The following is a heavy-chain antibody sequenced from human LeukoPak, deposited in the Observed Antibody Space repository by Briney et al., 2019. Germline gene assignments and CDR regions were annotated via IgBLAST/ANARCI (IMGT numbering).Heavy chain of an antibody. CDR2: IRYDGSNK. CDR3: AKDLGYSSSSEYFQH. D-gene: IGHD6-13*01. CDR1: GFTFSSYG. Sequence: GGSLRLSCAASGFTFSSYGMHWVRQAPGKGLEWVAFIRYDGSNKYYADSVKGRFTISRDNSKNTLYLQMNSLRAEDTAVYYCAKDLGYSSSSEYFQHWGQGTLVTVSS. V-gene: IGHV3-30*02. J-gene: IGHJ1*01.